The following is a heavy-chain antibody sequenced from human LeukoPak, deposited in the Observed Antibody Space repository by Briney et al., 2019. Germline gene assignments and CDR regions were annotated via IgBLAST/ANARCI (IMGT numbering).Heavy chain of an antibody. CDR3: AKVISSGYYYVVEYFDY. CDR2: ISGSGGST. Sequence: GGSLRLSCAASGFTFSSYAMSWVRQAPGKGLEWVSAISGSGGSTYYADSVKGRFTISRDNSKNTLYLQMNSLRAEDTAVYYCAKVISSGYYYVVEYFDYWGQGTLVTVSS. J-gene: IGHJ4*02. CDR1: GFTFSSYA. V-gene: IGHV3-23*01. D-gene: IGHD3-22*01.